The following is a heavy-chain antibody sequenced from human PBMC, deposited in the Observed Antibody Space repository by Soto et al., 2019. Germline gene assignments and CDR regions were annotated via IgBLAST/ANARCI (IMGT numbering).Heavy chain of an antibody. Sequence: VASVKVSCKASGYTFTSYGISWVRQAPGQGLEWMGWISAYNGNTNYAQKLQGRVTMTADTSTSTAYMELRSLRSDDTAVYYCAREVEGVVVYYYYGMDVWGQGTTVTVSS. CDR3: AREVEGVVVYYYYGMDV. V-gene: IGHV1-18*01. CDR2: ISAYNGNT. CDR1: GYTFTSYG. D-gene: IGHD2-2*01. J-gene: IGHJ6*02.